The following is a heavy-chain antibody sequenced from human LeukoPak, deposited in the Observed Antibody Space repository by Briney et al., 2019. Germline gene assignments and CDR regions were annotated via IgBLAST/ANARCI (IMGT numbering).Heavy chain of an antibody. V-gene: IGHV3-21*04. CDR2: ISSSSSYI. J-gene: IGHJ4*02. Sequence: GGSLRLSCAASGFTFSSYSMNWVRQAPGKGLEWVSSISSSSSYIYYADSVKGRFTISRDNSKNTLYLQMNSLRAEDTAVYYCAKAGAVVVVAAKYFDYWGQGTLVTVSS. CDR1: GFTFSSYS. CDR3: AKAGAVVVVAAKYFDY. D-gene: IGHD2-15*01.